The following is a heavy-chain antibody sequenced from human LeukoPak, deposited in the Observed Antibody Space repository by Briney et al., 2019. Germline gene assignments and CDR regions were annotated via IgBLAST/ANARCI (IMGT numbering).Heavy chain of an antibody. V-gene: IGHV4-39*01. D-gene: IGHD4-17*01. J-gene: IGHJ3*02. CDR2: ISYSGST. Sequence: SETLSLTCIVSGGSISSSSYYWGWIPQPPGQGLEWIGTISYSGSTYYNPSLKSRVTISVDTSNNQFSLRLSSVTAADTAVYYCARLIDGDSAFDIWGQGTMVTVSS. CDR3: ARLIDGDSAFDI. CDR1: GGSISSSSYY.